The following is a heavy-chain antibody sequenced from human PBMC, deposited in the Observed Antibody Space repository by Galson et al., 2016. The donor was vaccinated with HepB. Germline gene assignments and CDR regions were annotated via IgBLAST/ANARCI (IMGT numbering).Heavy chain of an antibody. CDR2: FSVDGSS. J-gene: IGHJ3*02. Sequence: SETLSLTCAVSGDSISTYNWWSWVRQAPGKGLEWIGFFSVDGSSNYNPSLGSRVTISTDTSKNHFSLSLTSVTAADTAVYYCVRRYYVDAFDIWGQGTTVIVAS. V-gene: IGHV4-4*02. CDR1: GDSISTYNW. CDR3: VRRYYVDAFDI. D-gene: IGHD3-3*01.